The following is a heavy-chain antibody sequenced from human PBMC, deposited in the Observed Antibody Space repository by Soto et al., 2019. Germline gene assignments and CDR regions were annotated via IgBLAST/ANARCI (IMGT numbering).Heavy chain of an antibody. Sequence: EVQLVESGGGLVQPGGSLRLPCAASGFTFSSYWMHWIRQAPGKGLVWVSRINSDGSATNYADSVKGRFTISRDNAKNTLYLQMNSLRAEDTAVYYCHASGSPDYWGQGTLVTVSS. CDR3: HASGSPDY. J-gene: IGHJ4*02. CDR1: GFTFSSYW. CDR2: INSDGSAT. V-gene: IGHV3-74*01. D-gene: IGHD3-10*01.